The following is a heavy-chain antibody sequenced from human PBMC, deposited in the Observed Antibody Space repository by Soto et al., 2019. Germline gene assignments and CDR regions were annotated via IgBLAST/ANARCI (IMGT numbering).Heavy chain of an antibody. D-gene: IGHD4-4*01. CDR3: ARDRECNYGWFDP. CDR1: GGTFSSYA. J-gene: IGHJ5*02. V-gene: IGHV1-69*12. Sequence: QVQLVQSGAEVKKPGSSVKVSCKASGGTFSSYAISWVRQAPGQGLEWMGGIIPMFGTANYAQKFQGRVTITADEXTSTAYVELSSLRSEDTAVYYCARDRECNYGWFDPWGQGTVVTVST. CDR2: IIPMFGTA.